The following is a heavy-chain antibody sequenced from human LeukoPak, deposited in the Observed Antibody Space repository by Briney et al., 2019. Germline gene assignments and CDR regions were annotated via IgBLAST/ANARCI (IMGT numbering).Heavy chain of an antibody. Sequence: ASVKVSCKASGGTFSSYAISRVRQAPGQGLEWMGWISAYNGNTNYAQKLQGRVTMTTDTSTSTAYMELRSLRSDDTAVYYCARSSWAGLDYWGQGTLVTVSS. CDR3: ARSSWAGLDY. CDR1: GGTFSSYA. D-gene: IGHD7-27*01. CDR2: ISAYNGNT. V-gene: IGHV1-18*01. J-gene: IGHJ4*02.